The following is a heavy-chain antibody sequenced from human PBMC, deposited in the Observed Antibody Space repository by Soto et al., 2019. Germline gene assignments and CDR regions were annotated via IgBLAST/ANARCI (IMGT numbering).Heavy chain of an antibody. Sequence: KPSETLSLTCAVSGGSISSGGYSWSWIRQPPGKGLEWIGYIYHSGSTYYNPSLKSRVTISVDRSKNQFSLKLSSVTAADTAVYYCARVSNYDVSFFDYWGQGTLVTVSS. D-gene: IGHD3-22*01. J-gene: IGHJ4*02. CDR1: GGSISSGGYS. V-gene: IGHV4-30-2*01. CDR3: ARVSNYDVSFFDY. CDR2: IYHSGST.